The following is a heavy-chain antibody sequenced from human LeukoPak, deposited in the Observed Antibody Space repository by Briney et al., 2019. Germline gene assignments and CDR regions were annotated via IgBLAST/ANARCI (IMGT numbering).Heavy chain of an antibody. V-gene: IGHV4-61*02. CDR2: IYTSGST. Sequence: SETLSLTCTVSGGSISSGSYYWSWIRQPAGKGLEWIGRIYTSGSTNYNPSLKSRVTISVDTSKNQFSLKLSSVTAADTAVYYCARDRIYDFWSGSTLGAFDIWGQGTMVTVS. CDR1: GGSISSGSYY. CDR3: ARDRIYDFWSGSTLGAFDI. D-gene: IGHD3-3*01. J-gene: IGHJ3*02.